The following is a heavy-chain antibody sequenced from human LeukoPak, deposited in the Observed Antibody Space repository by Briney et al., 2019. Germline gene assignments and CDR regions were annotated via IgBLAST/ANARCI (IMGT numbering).Heavy chain of an antibody. CDR1: GFTFSNYA. V-gene: IGHV3-23*01. D-gene: IGHD6-19*01. CDR3: AKVSSSGWYYGDYFDY. J-gene: IGHJ4*02. Sequence: GGSLRVSCVASGFTFSNYAMSWVRQAPGQGLGWVSAISGSGGSTYYADSVKGRFTISRDNSKNTLYLQMNSLRAEDTAVYYCAKVSSSGWYYGDYFDYWGQGTLVTVSS. CDR2: ISGSGGST.